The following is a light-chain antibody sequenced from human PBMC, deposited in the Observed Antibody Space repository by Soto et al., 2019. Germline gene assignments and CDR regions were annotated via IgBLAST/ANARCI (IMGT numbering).Light chain of an antibody. V-gene: IGLV2-23*01. Sequence: QSALTQPASVSGSPGQSITISCTGTSSDVGRFNLVSWYQQHPGKAPKLMIYEGTKRPSGLSNRFSGSKSGNTASLTISGLQAEDEADYYCCSYAGNNIVVFGGGTKLTVL. CDR3: CSYAGNNIVV. J-gene: IGLJ2*01. CDR2: EGT. CDR1: SSDVGRFNL.